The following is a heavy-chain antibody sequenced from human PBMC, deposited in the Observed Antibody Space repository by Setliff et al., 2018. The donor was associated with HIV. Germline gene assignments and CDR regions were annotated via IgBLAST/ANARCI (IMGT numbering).Heavy chain of an antibody. J-gene: IGHJ5*02. V-gene: IGHV4-38-2*02. CDR2: LYYGGNT. CDR1: PYSISSGYY. CDR3: ARDPWLLGASAGGDNWLDP. Sequence: KPSETLSLTCSVSPYSISSGYYWGWLRQPPGKGLEWIGCLYYGGNTYYNPSLKSRVAMSIDTSKNEVSLRLKSVTAADTAIYYCARDPWLLGASAGGDNWLDPWGQGTLVTSPQ. D-gene: IGHD1-26*01.